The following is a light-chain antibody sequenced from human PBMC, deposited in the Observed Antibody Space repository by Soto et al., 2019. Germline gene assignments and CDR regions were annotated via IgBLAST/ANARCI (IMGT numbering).Light chain of an antibody. J-gene: IGKJ1*01. Sequence: EIVLKQSPGTLSLSPGERATLSCRASQSVSNNYLAWYQQKPGQPPRLLIYGASNRATGIPDRFSGSGSGTDFTLTISRLEPEDFAVYYCQQYGSSGTFGQGTKVDIK. CDR1: QSVSNNY. CDR2: GAS. CDR3: QQYGSSGT. V-gene: IGKV3-20*01.